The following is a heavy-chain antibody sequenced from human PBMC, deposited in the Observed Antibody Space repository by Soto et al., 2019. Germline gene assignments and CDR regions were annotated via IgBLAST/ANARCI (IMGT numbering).Heavy chain of an antibody. CDR1: GFTFSSYG. Sequence: QVQLVESGGGVVQPGRSLRLSCAASGFTFSSYGMHWVRQAPGKGLEWVAVIWYDGSNKYYADSVKGRFTISRDNSKNTLYLQMNSLRAEDTAVYYCARAPGYSSRYNCFDPWGQGTLVTVSS. CDR2: IWYDGSNK. J-gene: IGHJ5*02. V-gene: IGHV3-33*01. D-gene: IGHD6-13*01. CDR3: ARAPGYSSRYNCFDP.